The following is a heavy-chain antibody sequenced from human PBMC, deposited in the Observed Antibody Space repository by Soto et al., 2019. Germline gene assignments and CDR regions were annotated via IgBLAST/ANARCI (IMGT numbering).Heavy chain of an antibody. Sequence: GGSLRLSCAASGFTFSSYSMNWVRQAPGKGLEWVSYISSSSSTIYYADSVKGRFTISRDNAKNSLYLQMNSLRDEDTAVYYCVRFPIDTGNDAFDIWGQGTMVTVSS. CDR2: ISSSSSTI. CDR3: VRFPIDTGNDAFDI. J-gene: IGHJ3*02. CDR1: GFTFSSYS. D-gene: IGHD7-27*01. V-gene: IGHV3-48*02.